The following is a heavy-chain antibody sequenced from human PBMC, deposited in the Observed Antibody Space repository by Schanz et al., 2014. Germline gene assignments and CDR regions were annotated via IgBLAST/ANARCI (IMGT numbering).Heavy chain of an antibody. CDR3: AKDPHKDYGGKPQAFDI. CDR2: ISTGRYL. CDR1: RLTFGNYW. J-gene: IGHJ3*02. V-gene: IGHV3-21*01. Sequence: EVQLVESGGGLVQPGGSLRLSCATSRLTFGNYWMSWVRQAPGKGLEWVSFISTGRYLYYADSVKGRFTISRDNTKNSVFLQMSSLRVEDTGLYFCAKDPHKDYGGKPQAFDIWGQGTKVTVSS. D-gene: IGHD4-17*01.